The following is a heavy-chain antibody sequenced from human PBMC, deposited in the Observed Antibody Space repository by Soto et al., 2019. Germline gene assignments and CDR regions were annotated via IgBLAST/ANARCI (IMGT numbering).Heavy chain of an antibody. V-gene: IGHV1-18*01. D-gene: IGHD3-22*01. Sequence: QVQLVQSGAAVKKPGASVKVSCTASGYTFTSYGISWVRQAPGHGLEWMGRISAYNGNTNYAQKLQGRVTMTTDTSTSTFYGELRSLRSADTAVYYWAGVLGVRGWLACGGQGTLVAVAS. J-gene: IGHJ1*01. CDR1: GYTFTSYG. CDR3: AGVLGVRGWLAC. CDR2: ISAYNGNT.